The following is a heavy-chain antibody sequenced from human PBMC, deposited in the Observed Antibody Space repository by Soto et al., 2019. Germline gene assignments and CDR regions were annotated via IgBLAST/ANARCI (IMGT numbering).Heavy chain of an antibody. CDR2: ISSGSSYI. CDR1: GFTFSSYS. J-gene: IGHJ6*03. D-gene: IGHD3-16*01. CDR3: ARAKTFGGVIGNMDV. V-gene: IGHV3-21*01. Sequence: GGSLRLSCAASGFTFSSYSMKWVRQAPGKGLEWVSSISSGSSYIYYADSVKGRFTISRDNAKNSLYLQMNSLRAEDTAVYYCARAKTFGGVIGNMDVWGKGTTVTVSS.